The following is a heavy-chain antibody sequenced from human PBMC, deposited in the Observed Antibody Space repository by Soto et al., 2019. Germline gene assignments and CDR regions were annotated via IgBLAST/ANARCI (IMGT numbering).Heavy chain of an antibody. CDR2: IYYSGST. D-gene: IGHD6-13*01. J-gene: IGHJ5*02. CDR3: ARAYSSSWYWFDP. CDR1: GGSISSYY. V-gene: IGHV4-59*08. Sequence: SETLSLTCTVSGGSISSYYWSWIRQPPGKGLEWIGHIYYSGSTNYNPSLKSRVTISVDTSKNQFSLRLISVTAADTAVYYCARAYSSSWYWFDPWGQGTLVTVSS.